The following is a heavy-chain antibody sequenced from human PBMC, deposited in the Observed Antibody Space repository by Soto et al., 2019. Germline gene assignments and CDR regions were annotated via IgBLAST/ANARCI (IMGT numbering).Heavy chain of an antibody. CDR1: GGSISSYY. J-gene: IGHJ5*02. V-gene: IGHV4-59*01. D-gene: IGHD3-3*01. CDR3: ARGSEYYDFWSGYGWFDP. CDR2: IYYSGST. Sequence: PSETLSLTCTVSGGSISSYYWSWIRQPPGKGLEWIGYIYYSGSTNYNPSLKSRVTISVDTSKNQFSLKLSSVTAADTAVYYCARGSEYYDFWSGYGWFDPWGQGTLVTVSS.